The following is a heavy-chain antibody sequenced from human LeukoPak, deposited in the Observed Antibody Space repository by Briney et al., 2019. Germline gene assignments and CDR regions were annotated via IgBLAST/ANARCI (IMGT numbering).Heavy chain of an antibody. CDR1: GGSFSGYF. CDR3: ARNLIPEQLVLNF. J-gene: IGHJ4*02. CDR2: INHNGGT. Sequence: SETLSLTCAVYGGSFSGYFWSWIRQPPGKGLEWIGDINHNGGTNYNPSLKSRVTISVDTSKSQFSLNLRSVTPEDTAVYYCARNLIPEQLVLNFWGQGTLVTVSS. V-gene: IGHV4-34*01. D-gene: IGHD6-13*01.